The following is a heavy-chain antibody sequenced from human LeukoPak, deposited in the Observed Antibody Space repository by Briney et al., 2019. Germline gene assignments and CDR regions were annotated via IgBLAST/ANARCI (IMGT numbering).Heavy chain of an antibody. J-gene: IGHJ6*03. CDR1: GYSFTNYW. V-gene: IGHV5-51*01. D-gene: IGHD1-26*01. CDR2: IYAGHSDT. CDR3: ARQRVGASGVYYYYYYIDV. Sequence: GESLKISCKGSGYSFTNYWIGWVRQMPGKGLEWMGIIYAGHSDTRYSPSFQGQVTISADKSISTAYLQWSGLKASDTAMYYCARQRVGASGVYYYYYYIDVWGKGTTVTVSS.